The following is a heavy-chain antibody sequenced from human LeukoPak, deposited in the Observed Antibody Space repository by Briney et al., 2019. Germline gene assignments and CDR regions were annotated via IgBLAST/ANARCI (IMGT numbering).Heavy chain of an antibody. CDR2: IVVGSGNT. CDR3: AAGGPADYRSIYDYGMDF. J-gene: IGHJ6*04. Sequence: SVKVSCEASGFTFTTSAVQWVRQARGQRLEWIGWIVVGSGNTNYAQKFQERVIITRDMSTSTAYMELSSVRSEDTAVYYCAAGGPADYRSIYDYGMDFWGRGTTVTVSS. CDR1: GFTFTTSA. V-gene: IGHV1-58*01. D-gene: IGHD4-11*01.